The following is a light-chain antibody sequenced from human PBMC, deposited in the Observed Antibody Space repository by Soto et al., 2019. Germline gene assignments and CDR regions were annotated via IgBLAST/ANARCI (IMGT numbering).Light chain of an antibody. CDR1: QSVSTY. CDR3: QQRSNWPLT. CDR2: DAS. J-gene: IGKJ3*01. V-gene: IGKV3-11*01. Sequence: EIVLTQSPATLSLSPGERATLSFMASQSVSTYLAWYQQQPGQAPRLLIYDASNRATGIPARFSGSGSGTDFTLTISSLEPEDFAVYYCQQRSNWPLTFGPGTKVDI.